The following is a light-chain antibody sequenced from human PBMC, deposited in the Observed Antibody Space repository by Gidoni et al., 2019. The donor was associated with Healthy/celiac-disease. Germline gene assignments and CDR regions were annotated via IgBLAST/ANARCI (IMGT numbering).Light chain of an antibody. J-gene: IGLJ1*01. CDR3: AAWDDSLNGYV. CDR1: SSNIGSNT. CDR2: SNN. V-gene: IGLV1-44*01. Sequence: QSVLPHPPSASGTPGQWVTISCSGSSSNIGSNTVNWYQQLPGTAPKLLIYSNNQRPSGVPDRFSGSKSGTSASLAISGLQSEDEADYYCAAWDDSLNGYVFGTGTKVTVL.